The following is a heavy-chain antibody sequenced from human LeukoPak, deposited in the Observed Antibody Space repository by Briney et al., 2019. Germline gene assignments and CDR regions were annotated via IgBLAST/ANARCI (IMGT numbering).Heavy chain of an antibody. CDR1: GGSISSYY. V-gene: IGHV4-59*01. CDR3: ARGGDSYGSGLPNDY. J-gene: IGHJ4*02. D-gene: IGHD3-10*01. CDR2: IYYSGST. Sequence: PSETLSLTCTVSGGSISSYYWSWIRQPPGKGLEWIGYIYYSGSTNYNPSLKSRVTISVDTSKNQFSLKLSSVTAADTAVYYCARGGDSYGSGLPNDYWGQGTLVTVSS.